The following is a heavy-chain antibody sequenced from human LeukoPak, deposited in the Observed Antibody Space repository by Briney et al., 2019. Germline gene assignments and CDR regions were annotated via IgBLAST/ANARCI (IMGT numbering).Heavy chain of an antibody. J-gene: IGHJ3*02. CDR1: GFTVSSNY. D-gene: IGHD1-26*01. V-gene: IGHV3-53*01. CDR3: AKSLLTTASGTGRAFDI. Sequence: GGSLRLSCAASGFTVSSNYMSWVRQAPGRGLEWVSVIYSGGSTYYADSVKGRFTISRDNSKNTLYLQMDSLRAEDTAKYYCAKSLLTTASGTGRAFDIWGQGTVVTVSA. CDR2: IYSGGST.